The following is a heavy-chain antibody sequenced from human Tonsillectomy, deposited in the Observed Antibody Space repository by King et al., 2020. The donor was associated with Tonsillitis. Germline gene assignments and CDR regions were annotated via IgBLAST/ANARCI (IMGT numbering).Heavy chain of an antibody. Sequence: VQLQESGPGLVKPSETLSLMCTVSGGSMTSYYWNWIRQPPGKGLEWIGYIHYSGSTNYNPSLKSRVTISVDTSKNQFSLKLTSVTAADTAVYYCARQHYYDTAYDYWGQGMLVTVSS. D-gene: IGHD3-22*01. CDR2: IHYSGST. J-gene: IGHJ4*02. CDR3: ARQHYYDTAYDY. V-gene: IGHV4-59*01. CDR1: GGSMTSYY.